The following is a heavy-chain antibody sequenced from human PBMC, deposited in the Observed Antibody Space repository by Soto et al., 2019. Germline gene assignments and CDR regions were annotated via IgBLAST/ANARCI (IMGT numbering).Heavy chain of an antibody. J-gene: IGHJ3*02. V-gene: IGHV3-23*01. D-gene: IGHD5-12*01. CDR3: ARDTGAMATIVDAFDI. Sequence: GGSLRLSCAASGLTFSSYAMSWVRQAPGKGLEWVSAISGSGGSTYYADSVKGRFTISRDNAKNTLYLQMNSLRAEDTAVYYCARDTGAMATIVDAFDIWGQGTMVTVSS. CDR1: GLTFSSYA. CDR2: ISGSGGST.